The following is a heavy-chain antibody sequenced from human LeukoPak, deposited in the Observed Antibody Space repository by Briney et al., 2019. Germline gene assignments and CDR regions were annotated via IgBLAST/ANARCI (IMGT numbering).Heavy chain of an antibody. CDR2: IKQGGSEK. V-gene: IGHV3-7*01. CDR1: GFTFSSYW. Sequence: GGSLRLSCAASGFTFSSYWMSWVRQAPGKGLEWVANIKQGGSEKYYVDSVKGRFTISRDNAKNSLYLQMNSLRAEDTAVYYCARAGPFGESYFDYWGQGTLVTVSS. D-gene: IGHD3-10*01. J-gene: IGHJ4*02. CDR3: ARAGPFGESYFDY.